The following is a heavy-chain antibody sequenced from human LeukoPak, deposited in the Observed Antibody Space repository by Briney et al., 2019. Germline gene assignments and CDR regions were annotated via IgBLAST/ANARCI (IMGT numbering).Heavy chain of an antibody. V-gene: IGHV3-66*01. Sequence: GGSLRLSCAASGFTFSSYAMSWVRQAPGKGLEWVSVIYSGGSTYYADSVKGRFTISRDNSRNTLYLQMNSLRAEDTAVYYCATSDSGYDLDYWGQGTLVTVSS. J-gene: IGHJ4*02. D-gene: IGHD5-12*01. CDR1: GFTFSSYA. CDR3: ATSDSGYDLDY. CDR2: IYSGGST.